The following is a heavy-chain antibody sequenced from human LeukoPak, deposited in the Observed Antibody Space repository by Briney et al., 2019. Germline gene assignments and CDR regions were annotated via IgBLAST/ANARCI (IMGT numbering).Heavy chain of an antibody. J-gene: IGHJ4*02. D-gene: IGHD3-3*01. Sequence: PSETLSLTCTVSGGSISSSSYYWGWIRQPPGKGLGWIGSIYYSGSTYYNPSLKSRVTISVDTSKNQFSLKLSSVTAADTAVYYCAREFFGARAFQYWGQGILVTVSS. V-gene: IGHV4-39*07. CDR2: IYYSGST. CDR1: GGSISSSSYY. CDR3: AREFFGARAFQY.